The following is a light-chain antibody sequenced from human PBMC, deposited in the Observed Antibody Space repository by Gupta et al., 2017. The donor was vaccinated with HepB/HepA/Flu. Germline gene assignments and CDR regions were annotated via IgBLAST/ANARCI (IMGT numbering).Light chain of an antibody. Sequence: QSALTQPASVSGSPGQSITNSCTGTSSDVGGYNFVSWYQQHPGTPPILMIYDVSNRPAGPSSCCVASYSGTTAFTNIWGHEAEDEAYYSYRSYKQSNTLVFGGGTKLTVL. J-gene: IGLJ2*01. CDR1: SSDVGGYNF. CDR2: DVS. CDR3: RSYKQSNTLV. V-gene: IGLV2-14*03.